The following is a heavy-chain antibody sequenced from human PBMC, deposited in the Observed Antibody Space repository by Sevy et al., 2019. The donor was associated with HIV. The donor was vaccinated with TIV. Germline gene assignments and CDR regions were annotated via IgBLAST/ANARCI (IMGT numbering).Heavy chain of an antibody. Sequence: GGSLRLSCAASGFTFSSYAMHRVRQAPGKGLEWVAVITYDGSNKYYADSVKGRFTISRDNSDNMLFLQMNSLRAEDTGVYYCARDWLFFDYWGQRTLVTVSS. CDR2: ITYDGSNK. CDR1: GFTFSSYA. CDR3: ARDWLFFDY. V-gene: IGHV3-30-3*01. J-gene: IGHJ4*02. D-gene: IGHD3-9*01.